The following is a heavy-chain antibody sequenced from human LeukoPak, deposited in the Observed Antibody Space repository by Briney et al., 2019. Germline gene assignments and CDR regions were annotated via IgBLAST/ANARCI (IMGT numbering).Heavy chain of an antibody. CDR2: ISYDGANK. CDR1: GFSFSSYA. D-gene: IGHD3-10*01. CDR3: ARQANFGSGSYWRDAFDI. V-gene: IGHV3-30-3*01. J-gene: IGHJ3*02. Sequence: GGSLRLSCAASGFSFSSYALHWVRHAPGKGLEWVAVISYDGANKFYADSVKGRFTISRDNSKNTLELQMTSLRSEDTSVFYCARQANFGSGSYWRDAFDIWGQGTVVTVSS.